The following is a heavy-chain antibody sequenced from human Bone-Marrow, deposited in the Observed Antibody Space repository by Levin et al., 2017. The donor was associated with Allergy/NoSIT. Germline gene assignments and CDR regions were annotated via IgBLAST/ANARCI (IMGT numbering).Heavy chain of an antibody. CDR3: AKAKNGDGYNPFDY. D-gene: IGHD5-24*01. J-gene: IGHJ4*02. CDR2: ISGSGGST. CDR1: GFTFSSYA. V-gene: IGHV3-23*01. Sequence: TGGSLRLSCAASGFTFSSYAMSWVRQAPGKGLEWVSAISGSGGSTYYADSVKGRFTISRDNSKNTLYLQMNSLRAEDTAVYYCAKAKNGDGYNPFDYWGQGTLVTVSS.